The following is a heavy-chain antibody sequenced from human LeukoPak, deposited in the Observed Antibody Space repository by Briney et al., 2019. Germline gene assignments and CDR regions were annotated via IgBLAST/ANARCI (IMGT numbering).Heavy chain of an antibody. CDR2: INPNSGGT. J-gene: IGHJ5*02. D-gene: IGHD3-10*01. CDR1: GYTLTGYY. CDR3: ARVYGSGSPWMNFDP. V-gene: IGHV1-2*02. Sequence: ASVKASCKASGYTLTGYYMQWVRQAPGQGLEWMGWINPNSGGTNYAQNFQGRVTMTRDTSISTAYMELRGLISDDTAVYYCARVYGSGSPWMNFDPWGQGTLVTVSS.